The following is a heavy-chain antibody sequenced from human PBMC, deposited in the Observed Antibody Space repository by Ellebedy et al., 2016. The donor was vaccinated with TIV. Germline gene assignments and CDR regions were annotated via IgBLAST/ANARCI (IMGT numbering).Heavy chain of an antibody. CDR3: ARDSGSAFDI. CDR2: IKQDEREK. V-gene: IGHV3-7*01. D-gene: IGHD1-14*01. Sequence: GGSLRLSCAASGFTFSKYWMNRVRQAPGKGLEWVANIKQDEREKFYVDSVKGRFTISRDNAKNSLYLQMNSLRAEDTAVYYCARDSGSAFDIWGQGTMVTVSS. CDR1: GFTFSKYW. J-gene: IGHJ3*02.